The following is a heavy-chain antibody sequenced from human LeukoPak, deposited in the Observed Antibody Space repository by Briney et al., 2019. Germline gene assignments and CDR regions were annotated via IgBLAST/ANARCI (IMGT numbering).Heavy chain of an antibody. Sequence: SETLSLTCAVSGGSISSGGYSWSWIRQPPVKGLEWIRYIYHSGSTYYNPSLKSRVTISVDRSKNQFSLKLSSVTAADTAVYYCARGIGSEDAFDIWGQGTMVTVSS. CDR3: ARGIGSEDAFDI. J-gene: IGHJ3*02. CDR2: IYHSGST. V-gene: IGHV4-30-2*01. CDR1: GGSISSGGYS. D-gene: IGHD2-15*01.